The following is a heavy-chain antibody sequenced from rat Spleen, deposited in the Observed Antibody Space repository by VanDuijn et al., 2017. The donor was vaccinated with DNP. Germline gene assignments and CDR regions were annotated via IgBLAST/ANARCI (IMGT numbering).Heavy chain of an antibody. D-gene: IGHD1-7*01. CDR1: GFSLTTYS. CDR2: ITSGSGTT. J-gene: IGHJ3*01. Sequence: VQLKESGPGLVQPSQTLSLACTVSGFSLTTYSVSWVRQSPGKGLEWIASITSGSGTTSYPDSVKGRFTISRDDAKDTLSLQMNSLRSEDTATYYCATSSYFGYDYGFAYWGQGTLVTVSS. CDR3: ATSSYFGYDYGFAY. V-gene: IGHV5-31*01.